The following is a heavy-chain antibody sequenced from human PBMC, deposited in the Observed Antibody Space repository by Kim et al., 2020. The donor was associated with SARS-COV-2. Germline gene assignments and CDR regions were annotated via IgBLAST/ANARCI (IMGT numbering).Heavy chain of an antibody. CDR2: IYYSGST. CDR1: GGSISSSSYY. V-gene: IGHV4-39*01. Sequence: SETLSLTCTVSGGSISSSSYYWGWIRQPPGKGLEWIGSIYYSGSTYYNPSLKSRVTISVDTSKNQFSLKLSSVTAADTAVYYCARPLLSAGGQQLFYYWGQGTLVTVSS. D-gene: IGHD6-13*01. CDR3: ARPLLSAGGQQLFYY. J-gene: IGHJ4*02.